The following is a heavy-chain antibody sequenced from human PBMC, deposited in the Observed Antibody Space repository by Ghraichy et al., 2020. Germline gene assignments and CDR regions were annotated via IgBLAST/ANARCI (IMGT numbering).Heavy chain of an antibody. Sequence: SETLSLTCTVSGGSISSGDYYWSWIRQPPGKGLEWIGYIYYSGSTYYNPSLKSRVTISVDTSKNQFSLKLSSVTAADTAVYYCARAHDADYYYYYMDVWGKGTTVTVSS. V-gene: IGHV4-30-4*01. CDR2: IYYSGST. CDR3: ARAHDADYYYYYMDV. CDR1: GGSISSGDYY. J-gene: IGHJ6*03.